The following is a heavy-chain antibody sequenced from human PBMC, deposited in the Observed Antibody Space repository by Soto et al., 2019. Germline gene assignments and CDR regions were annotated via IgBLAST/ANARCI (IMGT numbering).Heavy chain of an antibody. J-gene: IGHJ4*02. CDR2: ISNSGST. CDR3: ARASPDGDYALDY. D-gene: IGHD4-17*01. CDR1: GGSVSSGVYY. V-gene: IGHV4-61*08. Sequence: SETLSLTCSVSGGSVSSGVYYWSWIRQPPGKGLELIGYISNSGSTDYNPSLTSRVAISLDTSKNQFSLKLRSVTAADTAVYYCARASPDGDYALDYWGQGTLVTVSS.